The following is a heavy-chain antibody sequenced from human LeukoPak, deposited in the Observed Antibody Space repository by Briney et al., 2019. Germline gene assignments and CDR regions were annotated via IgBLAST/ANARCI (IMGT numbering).Heavy chain of an antibody. V-gene: IGHV4-59*08. J-gene: IGHJ4*02. CDR2: IYHSGYT. D-gene: IGHD5-24*01. CDR3: ARHFGGMATGASDY. CDR1: GGSISSYY. Sequence: SETLSLTCNVSGGSISSYYWSWIRQSPGKGLEWIGYIYHSGYTNYNPALESRVTMSVDTSKNHFSLKLTYLTAADTAVYYCARHFGGMATGASDYWGQGTLVTVSS.